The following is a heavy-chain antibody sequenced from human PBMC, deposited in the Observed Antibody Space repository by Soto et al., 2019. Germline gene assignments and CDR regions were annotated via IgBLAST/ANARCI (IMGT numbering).Heavy chain of an antibody. Sequence: PGGSLRLSCAGSGFTFDDYAMHWVRQAPGEGLEWVSGISWNSDRLDYADSVKGRFTISRDNSKNTMYLQMNSLRDDDMGIYYCATYPDGAYVPPYDYWGQGTLVTVSS. CDR3: ATYPDGAYVPPYDY. J-gene: IGHJ4*02. D-gene: IGHD3-10*02. CDR2: ISWNSDRL. CDR1: GFTFDDYA. V-gene: IGHV3-9*03.